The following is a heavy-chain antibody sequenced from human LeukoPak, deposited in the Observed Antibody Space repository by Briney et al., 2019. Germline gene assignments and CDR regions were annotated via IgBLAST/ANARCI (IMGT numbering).Heavy chain of an antibody. CDR1: GYTITSYG. CDR3: ARYCSSTSCYGYYYYYGMDV. D-gene: IGHD2-2*01. Sequence: ASVKVSCKASGYTITSYGISWVRQAPGQGLEWMGWISAYNGNTNYAQKLQGRVTMTTDTSTSTAYMELRSLRSDDTAVYYCARYCSSTSCYGYYYYYGMDVWGQGTTVTVSS. J-gene: IGHJ6*02. CDR2: ISAYNGNT. V-gene: IGHV1-18*01.